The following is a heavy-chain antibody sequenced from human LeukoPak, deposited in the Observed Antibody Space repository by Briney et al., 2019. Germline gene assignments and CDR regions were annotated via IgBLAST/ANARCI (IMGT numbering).Heavy chain of an antibody. D-gene: IGHD4-17*01. CDR1: GGTFSSYA. CDR3: ARGGDGDYDY. Sequence: ASVKVSXKASGGTFSSYAISWVRQAPGQGLEWLGWITPYNGSPTYAQRLQGRVTLTTDTSTTTAYMELRSLTSDDTAIYYCARGGDGDYDYWGPGTLVTVSS. CDR2: ITPYNGSP. J-gene: IGHJ4*02. V-gene: IGHV1-18*01.